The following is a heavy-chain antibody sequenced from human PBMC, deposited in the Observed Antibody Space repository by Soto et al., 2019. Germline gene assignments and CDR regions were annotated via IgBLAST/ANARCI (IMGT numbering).Heavy chain of an antibody. D-gene: IGHD4-17*01. Sequence: QVQLVQSGAEVKKPGASVKVSCKASGYTFTSYGISWVRQAPGQGLEWMGWISAYNGNTNYAQKLQGRVTMTTDTSTRTAYMELRSLRSDDTAVYYCARDRGDPDYYHYGMDVWGQGTTVTVSS. CDR3: ARDRGDPDYYHYGMDV. CDR1: GYTFTSYG. V-gene: IGHV1-18*01. CDR2: ISAYNGNT. J-gene: IGHJ6*02.